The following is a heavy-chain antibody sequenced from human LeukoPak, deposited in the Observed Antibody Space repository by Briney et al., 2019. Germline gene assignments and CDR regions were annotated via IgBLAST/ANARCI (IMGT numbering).Heavy chain of an antibody. CDR1: GFTFSSYA. J-gene: IGHJ3*02. CDR3: AKSTGGAFDI. CDR2: ISGSGGST. V-gene: IGHV3-23*01. Sequence: GGSLRLSCAASGFTFSSYAMSWVRQAPGKGLEWVSVISGSGGSTDYADSVKGRFTISRDNSKNTLYVQMSSLRAEDTAVYYCAKSTGGAFDIWGQGTMVTVSS.